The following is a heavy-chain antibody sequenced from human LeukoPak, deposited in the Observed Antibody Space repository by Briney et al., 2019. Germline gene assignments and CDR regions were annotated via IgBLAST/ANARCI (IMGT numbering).Heavy chain of an antibody. Sequence: SETLSLTCADHGGSFSGKSWCSLRQPPRKGLEWIGEINHSGSTNYNPSLKSRVTISVDTSKNQFSLKLSSVTAANTAVYYCARGRRYYDFWSGYYSYWGQGTLVTVSS. J-gene: IGHJ4*02. CDR1: GGSFSGKS. CDR2: INHSGST. CDR3: ARGRRYYDFWSGYYSY. D-gene: IGHD3-3*01. V-gene: IGHV4-34*01.